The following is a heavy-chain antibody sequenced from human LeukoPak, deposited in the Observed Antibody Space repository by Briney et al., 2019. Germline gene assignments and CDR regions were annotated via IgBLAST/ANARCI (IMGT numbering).Heavy chain of an antibody. V-gene: IGHV4-59*01. CDR2: IFHTGST. D-gene: IGHD3-22*01. CDR1: GGSISSYY. CDR3: ARTYYYDSSGYYGGWDYFDY. J-gene: IGHJ4*02. Sequence: SETLSLTCTVSGGSISSYYWGWIRQPPGKGLEWIGSIFHTGSTYFNLSLKSRVTISVDTSKNQFSLKLSSVTAADTAVYYCARTYYYDSSGYYGGWDYFDYWGQGTLVTVSS.